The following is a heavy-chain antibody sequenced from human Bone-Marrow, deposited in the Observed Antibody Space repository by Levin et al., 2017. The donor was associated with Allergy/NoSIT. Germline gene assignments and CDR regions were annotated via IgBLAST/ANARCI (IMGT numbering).Heavy chain of an antibody. Sequence: QTGGSLRLSCAASGFTFSNYWMHWVRQAPGKGLVWVSRIKSDGSTTNYADSVKGRFTISRDNAKNTLYLQMNSLRAEDTAVYYCARELPFDYWGQGTLVTVSS. D-gene: IGHD2-15*01. J-gene: IGHJ4*02. CDR2: IKSDGSTT. V-gene: IGHV3-74*01. CDR1: GFTFSNYW. CDR3: ARELPFDY.